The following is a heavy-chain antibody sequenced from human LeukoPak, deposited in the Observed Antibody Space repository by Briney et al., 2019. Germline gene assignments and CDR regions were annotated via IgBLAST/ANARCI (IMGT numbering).Heavy chain of an antibody. CDR1: GFTFSSYA. V-gene: IGHV3-21*01. D-gene: IGHD2-8*01. Sequence: GGSLRLSCAASGFTFSSYAMNWVRQAPGKGLEWVSSISSSSSYIYYADSVKGRFTISRDNAKNSLYQQMNSLRAEDTAVCYCARDFNLVGVPYFGPWGQGTLVTVSS. CDR2: ISSSSSYI. CDR3: ARDFNLVGVPYFGP. J-gene: IGHJ5*02.